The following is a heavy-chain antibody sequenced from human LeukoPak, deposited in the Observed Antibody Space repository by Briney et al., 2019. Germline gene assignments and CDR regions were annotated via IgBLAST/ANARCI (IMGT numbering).Heavy chain of an antibody. D-gene: IGHD2-15*01. J-gene: IGHJ6*02. V-gene: IGHV3-33*01. CDR1: GFTFTNYG. Sequence: GGSLRLSCAASGFTFTNYGMHWVRQAPGKGLEWVAVVWFDGTNKFYADSVKGRFTISRDNSKNTVYLQMNSLRAEDTAVYYCAREGSAYGMDVWGQGTTVTVSS. CDR2: VWFDGTNK. CDR3: AREGSAYGMDV.